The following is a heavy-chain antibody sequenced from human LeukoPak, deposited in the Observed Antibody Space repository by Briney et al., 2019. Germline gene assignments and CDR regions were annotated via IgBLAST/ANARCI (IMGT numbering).Heavy chain of an antibody. V-gene: IGHV3-7*01. CDR2: INQDGSAK. D-gene: IGHD3-3*02. Sequence: PGGSLRLSCGASGFTFSNYWMTWVRQAPGEGLEWVANINQDGSAKYYVGSVKGRFTISRDNAKNSLYLQMNSLRVDDTAVYHCATDSFSISSISLPGADAFDIWGQGTMVTVSS. J-gene: IGHJ3*02. CDR3: ATDSFSISSISLPGADAFDI. CDR1: GFTFSNYW.